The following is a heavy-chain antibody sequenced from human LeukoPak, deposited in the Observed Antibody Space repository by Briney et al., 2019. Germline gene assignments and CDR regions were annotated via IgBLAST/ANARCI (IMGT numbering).Heavy chain of an antibody. CDR1: GGTFSSYA. J-gene: IGHJ3*02. Sequence: ASVNVSCKASGGTFSSYAISWVRQAPGQGLEWMGGIIPIFGTANYAQKFQGRVTITADESTSTAYMELSSLRSEDTAVYYCARDRTGSLDAFDIWGQGTMVTVSS. CDR3: ARDRTGSLDAFDI. CDR2: IIPIFGTA. V-gene: IGHV1-69*13. D-gene: IGHD3-10*01.